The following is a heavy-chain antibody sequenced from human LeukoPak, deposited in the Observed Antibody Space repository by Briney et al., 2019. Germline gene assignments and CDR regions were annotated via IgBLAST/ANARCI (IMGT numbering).Heavy chain of an antibody. CDR3: ARDLLLWFGELWTYYYYGMDV. CDR2: ISAYNGNT. V-gene: IGHV1-18*01. CDR1: GYTFTSYG. Sequence: ASVKVSCKASGYTFTSYGISWVRQAPGQGLEWMGWISAYNGNTNYAQKLQGRVTMTTGTSTSTAYMELRSLRSDDTAVYYCARDLLLWFGELWTYYYYGMDVWGQGTTVTVSS. J-gene: IGHJ6*02. D-gene: IGHD3-10*01.